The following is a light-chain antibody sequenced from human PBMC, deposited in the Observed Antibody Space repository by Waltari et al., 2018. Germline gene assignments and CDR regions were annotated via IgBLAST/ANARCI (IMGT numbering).Light chain of an antibody. CDR2: EAS. CDR1: QSVSRW. Sequence: DIQMTQSPASLSASVGDRVPITCRASQSVSRWLAWYQQKPGAAPNLLIYEASKLHSGVPSRFSGDGSGTEFTLTISSLQPDDFATYFCQQYNTYRTFGQGTKVEI. V-gene: IGKV1-5*03. J-gene: IGKJ1*01. CDR3: QQYNTYRT.